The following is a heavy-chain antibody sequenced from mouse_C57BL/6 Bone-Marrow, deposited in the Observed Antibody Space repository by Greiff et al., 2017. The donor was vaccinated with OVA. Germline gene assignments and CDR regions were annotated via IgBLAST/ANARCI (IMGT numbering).Heavy chain of an antibody. J-gene: IGHJ4*01. CDR1: GYALSGPW. Sequence: QVQLQQSGPELVKPGASVKFSCKASGYALSGPWMNWVKRRPGRGLGGIGRFYPGDGDTNYNGRFKGKATLTADKCSSTAYMQLSSLTSEDSAVYFCARRITTVVAGGMDYWGQGTSVTVSS. V-gene: IGHV1-82*01. CDR2: FYPGDGDT. D-gene: IGHD1-1*01. CDR3: ARRITTVVAGGMDY.